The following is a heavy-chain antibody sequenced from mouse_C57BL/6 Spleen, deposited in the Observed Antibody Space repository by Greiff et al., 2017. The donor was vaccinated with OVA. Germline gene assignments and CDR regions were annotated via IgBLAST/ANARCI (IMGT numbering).Heavy chain of an antibody. Sequence: VQLHQSGPELVKPGASVKISCKASGYTFTDYYMNWVKQSHGKSLEWIGDINPNNGGTSYNQKLKGKATLTVDKSSSTAYLELSSLTSEDSAVYYCSGYYGSSYVAYYDDTDYWGQGTSGTVSS. V-gene: IGHV1-26*01. J-gene: IGHJ4*01. CDR1: GYTFTDYY. D-gene: IGHD1-1*01. CDR3: SGYYGSSYVAYYDDTDY. CDR2: INPNNGGT.